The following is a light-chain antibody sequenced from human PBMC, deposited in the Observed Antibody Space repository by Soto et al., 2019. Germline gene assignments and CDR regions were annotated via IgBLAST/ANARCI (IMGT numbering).Light chain of an antibody. V-gene: IGKV3-20*01. CDR1: QTISSNY. Sequence: EIVLTQSPGTLSLSPGERGTLSCRASQTISSNYLAWYQQKPGQAPRLLIYGASNRAAGIPDRFSGSGSGTDFTLTINRLEPEDFVVYYCQQFGMSPLTFGGGTKVEIK. CDR3: QQFGMSPLT. CDR2: GAS. J-gene: IGKJ4*01.